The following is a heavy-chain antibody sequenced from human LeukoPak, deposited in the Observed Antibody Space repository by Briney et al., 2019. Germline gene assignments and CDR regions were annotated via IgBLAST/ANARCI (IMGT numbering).Heavy chain of an antibody. CDR3: ARDYDILTGYFRGGFDY. Sequence: GGPLRLSCAASGFTFSDYYMSWIRQAPGKGLEWISYITSSSSDTNYADSVKGRFTISRDNAKKSLYLQMNSLRAEDTAVYYCARDYDILTGYFRGGFDYWGQGTLVTVSS. CDR1: GFTFSDYY. CDR2: ITSSSSDT. J-gene: IGHJ4*02. V-gene: IGHV3-11*05. D-gene: IGHD3-9*01.